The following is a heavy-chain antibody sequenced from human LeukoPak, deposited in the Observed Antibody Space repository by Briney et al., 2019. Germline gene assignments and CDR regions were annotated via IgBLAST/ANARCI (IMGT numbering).Heavy chain of an antibody. J-gene: IGHJ4*02. V-gene: IGHV1-69*05. Sequence: GASVRVSSKASGGTFRRYAVSWVRQAPGQGLEWMGGIIPIFGTPNYAQKFQGRVTITTDEATNTAFMELRSLRSEDTAVYFCATAFSGFCSMTSCPGYYWGQGTLVTVSS. D-gene: IGHD2-2*01. CDR2: IIPIFGTP. CDR1: GGTFRRYA. CDR3: ATAFSGFCSMTSCPGYY.